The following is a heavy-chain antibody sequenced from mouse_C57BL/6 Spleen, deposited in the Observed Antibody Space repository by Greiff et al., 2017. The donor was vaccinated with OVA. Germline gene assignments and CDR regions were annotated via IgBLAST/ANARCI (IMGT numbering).Heavy chain of an antibody. CDR1: GYTFTSYW. J-gene: IGHJ1*03. CDR2: IDPNSGGT. CDR3: ARSREPLYGSSYGWYFDV. Sequence: VQLQQPGAELVKPGASVKLSCKASGYTFTSYWMHWVKQRPGRGLEWIGRIDPNSGGTKYNEKFKSKATLTVDKPSSTAYMQLSSLTSEDSAVYYCARSREPLYGSSYGWYFDVWGTGTTVTVSS. D-gene: IGHD1-1*01. V-gene: IGHV1-72*01.